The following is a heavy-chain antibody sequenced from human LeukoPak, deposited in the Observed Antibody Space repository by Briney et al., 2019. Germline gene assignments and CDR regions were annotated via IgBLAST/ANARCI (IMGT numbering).Heavy chain of an antibody. CDR1: GFSFRNYV. J-gene: IGHJ3*02. Sequence: GGSLRLSCAASGFSFRNYVLHWVRQAPGKGLEWVANIKQDGYEKYYVDSVKGRFTISRDNAKNSLYLQMDSLRAEDTAVFYCARVYSSSSGKNAFDIWGQGTVVIVSS. CDR3: ARVYSSSSGKNAFDI. D-gene: IGHD6-6*01. V-gene: IGHV3-7*03. CDR2: IKQDGYEK.